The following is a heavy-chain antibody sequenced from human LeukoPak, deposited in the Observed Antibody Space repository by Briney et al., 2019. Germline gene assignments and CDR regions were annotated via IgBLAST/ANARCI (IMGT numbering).Heavy chain of an antibody. J-gene: IGHJ4*02. V-gene: IGHV1-8*02. CDR3: ARARRYSGSYYCAY. CDR1: GYTFTSYD. D-gene: IGHD1-26*01. CDR2: MNPNSGNT. Sequence: ASVKVSCKASGYTFTSYDINWVRQATGQGLEWTGWMNPNSGNTGYAQKFQGRVTMTRNTSISTAYMELSSLRSEDTAVYYCARARRYSGSYYCAYWGQGTLVTVSS.